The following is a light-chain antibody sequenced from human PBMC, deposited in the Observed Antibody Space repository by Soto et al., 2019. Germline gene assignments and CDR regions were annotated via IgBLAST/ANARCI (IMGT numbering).Light chain of an antibody. V-gene: IGLV2-14*01. J-gene: IGLJ2*01. CDR3: CSYTTTNTLV. CDR1: SSDVGGYNY. CDR2: GVT. Sequence: QSALTQPASVSGSPGQSITISCTGTSSDVGGYNYVSWYQQHPGKAPKVIIYGVTHRPSGVSNRFSGSKSVTTASLTISGLQAEDEADYYCCSYTTTNTLVFGGGTKVTVL.